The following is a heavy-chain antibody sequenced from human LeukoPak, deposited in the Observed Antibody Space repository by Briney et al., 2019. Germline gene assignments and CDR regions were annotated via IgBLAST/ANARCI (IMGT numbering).Heavy chain of an antibody. D-gene: IGHD2-2*03. CDR1: GFTFSDYY. V-gene: IGHV3-11*04. CDR3: ARDPLDISRWTNAFDI. Sequence: GGSLRLSCAASGFTFSDYYMSWIRQAPGKGLEWVSYISSSGSTIYYADSVKGRFTISRDNAKNSLYLQMNSLRAEDTAVYYCARDPLDISRWTNAFDIWGQGTLVTVSS. J-gene: IGHJ3*02. CDR2: ISSSGSTI.